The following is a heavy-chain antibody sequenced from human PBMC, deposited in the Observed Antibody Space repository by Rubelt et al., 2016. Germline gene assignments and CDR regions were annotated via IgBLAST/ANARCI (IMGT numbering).Heavy chain of an antibody. V-gene: IGHV4-39*02. D-gene: IGHD3-3*01. CDR1: GGSISSSSYY. Sequence: QLQLQESGPGLVKPSETLSLTCTVSGGSISSSSYYWGWIRQPPGKGLAWIGSIYYSGSTYYNPSPSGGVPISVDASKIQFSRKLSVVTAADTAVYYCARDKYDVWSGYSPKYFQHWGQGTLVTVSS. CDR3: ARDKYDVWSGYSPKYFQH. CDR2: IYYSGST. J-gene: IGHJ1*01.